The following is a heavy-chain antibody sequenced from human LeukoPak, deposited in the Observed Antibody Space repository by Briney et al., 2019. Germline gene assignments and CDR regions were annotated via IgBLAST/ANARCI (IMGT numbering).Heavy chain of an antibody. CDR2: IIPIFGTA. V-gene: IGHV1-69*13. CDR3: ARDPPDSSESNYDSSGYR. Sequence: ASVKVSCEASGGTFSSYAISWVRQAPGQGLEWMGGIIPIFGTANYAQKFQGRVTITADESTSTAYMELSSLRSEDTAVYYCARDPPDSSESNYDSSGYRWGQGTLVTVS. D-gene: IGHD3-22*01. CDR1: GGTFSSYA. J-gene: IGHJ4*02.